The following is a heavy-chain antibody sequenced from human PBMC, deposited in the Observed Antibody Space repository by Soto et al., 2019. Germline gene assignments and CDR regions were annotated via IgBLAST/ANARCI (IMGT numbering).Heavy chain of an antibody. CDR1: GASISGYY. Sequence: KTSETLSLTCTVSGASISGYYWSWIRKSAGKGLEWIGRIYATGTTDYNPSLKSRVMMSVDTSKKQFSLRLRSVTAADTAVYYCVRDGTKTLRDWFDPWGQGISVTVSS. D-gene: IGHD1-1*01. V-gene: IGHV4-4*07. CDR2: IYATGTT. CDR3: VRDGTKTLRDWFDP. J-gene: IGHJ5*02.